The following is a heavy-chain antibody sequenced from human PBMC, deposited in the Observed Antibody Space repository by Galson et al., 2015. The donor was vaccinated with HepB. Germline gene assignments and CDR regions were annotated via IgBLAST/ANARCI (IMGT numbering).Heavy chain of an antibody. D-gene: IGHD2-15*01. Sequence: SVKVSCKASGYTFSAYNIHWLRQAPGQGLEWTGRITPQSGATIYAQKFQGRVTMTRDTSISTLYLELSGLTSDDTAVYYCARIDCVGRTSCPYDFWGQGALVTVSS. CDR2: ITPQSGAT. CDR1: GYTFSAYN. CDR3: ARIDCVGRTSCPYDF. V-gene: IGHV1-2*06. J-gene: IGHJ4*02.